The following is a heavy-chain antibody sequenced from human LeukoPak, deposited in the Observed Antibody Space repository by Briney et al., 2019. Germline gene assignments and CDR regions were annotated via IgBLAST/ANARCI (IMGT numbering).Heavy chain of an antibody. J-gene: IGHJ4*02. CDR2: IRGSGDST. Sequence: GGTLRLSCAASGFIFSSYGMSWVRQAPGKGLEWVSGIRGSGDSTTYADSVKGRFTVSRDNSKDTLYLQMSSLRAEDTAVYYCAKGHYDGGPYYYFDYWGQGTLVTVSS. CDR1: GFIFSSYG. D-gene: IGHD3-22*01. V-gene: IGHV3-23*01. CDR3: AKGHYDGGPYYYFDY.